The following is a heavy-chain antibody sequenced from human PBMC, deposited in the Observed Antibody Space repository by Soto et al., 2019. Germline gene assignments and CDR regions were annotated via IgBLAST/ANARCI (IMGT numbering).Heavy chain of an antibody. CDR2: ISSSSSYI. V-gene: IGHV3-21*01. D-gene: IGHD3-10*01. Sequence: GGSLRLSCAASGFTFSSYSMNWVRQAPGKGLEWVSSISSSSSYIYYADSVKGRFTISRDNAKNSLYLQMNSLRAEDTAVYYCARGIRGTRLLWFGDPNRHFDYWGQGTLVTVSS. J-gene: IGHJ4*02. CDR1: GFTFSSYS. CDR3: ARGIRGTRLLWFGDPNRHFDY.